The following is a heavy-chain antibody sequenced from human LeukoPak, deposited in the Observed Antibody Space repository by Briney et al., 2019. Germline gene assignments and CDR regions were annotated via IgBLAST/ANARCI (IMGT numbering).Heavy chain of an antibody. V-gene: IGHV1-2*02. CDR3: ARIREVAAGVIWAFDY. D-gene: IGHD6-13*01. Sequence: ASVKVSCQASGYTFTGYYMHWVRQAPGQGLEWMGWINPNSGGTKYAQKFQGRVTMTRDTSISTAYMEVSRLRSDDTAVYYCARIREVAAGVIWAFDYWGQGTLVTVSS. J-gene: IGHJ4*02. CDR2: INPNSGGT. CDR1: GYTFTGYY.